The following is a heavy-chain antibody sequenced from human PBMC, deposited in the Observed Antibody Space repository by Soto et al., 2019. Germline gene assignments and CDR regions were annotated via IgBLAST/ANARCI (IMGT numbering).Heavy chain of an antibody. D-gene: IGHD2-2*01. CDR2: ISYDGSNK. CDR3: AKEYCSSTSCYSTYYYGMDV. CDR1: GFTFSSYG. V-gene: IGHV3-30*18. J-gene: IGHJ6*02. Sequence: GGSLRLSCAASGFTFSSYGMHWVRQAPGKGLEWVAVISYDGSNKYYADSVKGRFTISRDNSQNTLYLQMNSLRAEDTAVYYWAKEYCSSTSCYSTYYYGMDVWGQGTTVTVSS.